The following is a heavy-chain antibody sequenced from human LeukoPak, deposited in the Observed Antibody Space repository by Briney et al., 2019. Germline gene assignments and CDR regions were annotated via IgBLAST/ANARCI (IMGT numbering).Heavy chain of an antibody. V-gene: IGHV4-38-2*01. Sequence: SETLSLTCAVSGYSISSVYYWGWVRQPPGKGLEWIATIYHSGSTYYNPSLKSRVTISVDTSKNQFSLKLSSVTAADTAVYYCARQQLVLGVKYYMDVWDKGTTVTVSS. J-gene: IGHJ6*03. D-gene: IGHD6-6*01. CDR1: GYSISSVYY. CDR2: IYHSGST. CDR3: ARQQLVLGVKYYMDV.